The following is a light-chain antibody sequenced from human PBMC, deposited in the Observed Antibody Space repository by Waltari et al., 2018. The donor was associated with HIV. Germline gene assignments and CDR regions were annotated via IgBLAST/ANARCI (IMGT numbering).Light chain of an antibody. CDR1: SEVITYT. Sequence: LPVLTQPPSPSALLRASIKPTCNPSSEVITYTIEGYQQRTGRSPQNIMKLKRDGSDNKGDGIPERFRVSSSGADRYLTISNLQSDDEGEYDCGESQSIDGQVAWVFGGGTKLTVL. CDR3: GESQSIDGQVAWV. J-gene: IGLJ3*02. CDR2: LKRDGSD. V-gene: IGLV4-3*01.